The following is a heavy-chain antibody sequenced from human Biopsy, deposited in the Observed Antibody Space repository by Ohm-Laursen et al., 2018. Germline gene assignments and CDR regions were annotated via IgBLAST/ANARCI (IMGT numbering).Heavy chain of an antibody. CDR2: IFYDGSNT. CDR1: GFTFNNYG. Sequence: LSLTCAASGFTFNNYGMQWVRQAPGKGLEWVAFIFYDGSNTYYADPVKGRFTISRDNSRDTLYLQMSSLRAEDTAVYYCAKDRYNYTPIGGFSMDVWGQGTTVTVSS. V-gene: IGHV3-30*18. CDR3: AKDRYNYTPIGGFSMDV. J-gene: IGHJ6*02. D-gene: IGHD5-18*01.